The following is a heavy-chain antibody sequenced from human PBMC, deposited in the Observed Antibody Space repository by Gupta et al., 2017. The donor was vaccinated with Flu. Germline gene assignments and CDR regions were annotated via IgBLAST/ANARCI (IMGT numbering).Heavy chain of an antibody. CDR3: ARGYDYFWGGDGW. V-gene: IGHV4-34*01. D-gene: IGHD3-16*01. J-gene: IGHJ4*02. CDR2: IDHTGTP. Sequence: IHQPPGKELERSCEIDHTGTPNYNPSFKSRVSMSTDTAKKQISLLLRSMTAADTAIYYCARGYDYFWGGDGWWGQGTQVTVSS.